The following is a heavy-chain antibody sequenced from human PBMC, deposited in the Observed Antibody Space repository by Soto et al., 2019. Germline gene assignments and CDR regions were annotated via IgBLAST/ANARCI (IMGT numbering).Heavy chain of an antibody. CDR1: GYSFTSYD. CDR2: IIPIFGTA. V-gene: IGHV1-69*13. CDR3: ASGDDYGDYICDY. J-gene: IGHJ4*02. D-gene: IGHD4-17*01. Sequence: SVKVSCKASGYSFTSYDVNGVRQAPGQGLEWMGGIIPIFGTANYAQKFQGRVTITADESTSTAYMELSSLRSEDTAVYYCASGDDYGDYICDYWGQGTLVTVSS.